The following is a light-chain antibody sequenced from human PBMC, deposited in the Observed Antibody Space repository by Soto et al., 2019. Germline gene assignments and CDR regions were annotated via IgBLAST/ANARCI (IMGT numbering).Light chain of an antibody. V-gene: IGKV1-12*01. Sequence: DIQMTQSPSSVSASVGDRVTITCRASQGVTNWLAWYQQKPGKAPKLLIYAASSLQSGVPSRFSGSGSGTEFTLTISSLQSEDFAVYYCQQYNNWPITFGQGTRLEIK. J-gene: IGKJ5*01. CDR1: QGVTNW. CDR2: AAS. CDR3: QQYNNWPIT.